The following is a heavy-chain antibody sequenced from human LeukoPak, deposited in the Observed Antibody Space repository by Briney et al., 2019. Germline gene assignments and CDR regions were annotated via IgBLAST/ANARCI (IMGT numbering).Heavy chain of an antibody. D-gene: IGHD4-23*01. CDR1: GFTFSDYY. J-gene: IGHJ4*02. CDR2: ISSTGSST. V-gene: IGHV3-11*04. CDR3: ARKTYGGNSWYFDF. Sequence: GGSLRLSCAASGFTFSDYYMTWIRQAPGKGLEWVSYISSTGSSTYYADSVEGRFTISRDNAKNSLYLQINSLRTEDTAVYYCARKTYGGNSWYFDFWGQGTLVTVSS.